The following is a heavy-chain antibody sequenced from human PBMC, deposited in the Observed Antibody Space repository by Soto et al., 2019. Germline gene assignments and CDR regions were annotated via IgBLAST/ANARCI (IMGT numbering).Heavy chain of an antibody. J-gene: IGHJ2*01. CDR3: XXXXXSSAQYLYFDV. CDR2: IIPITGTV. V-gene: IGHV1-69*01. CDR1: GGTFSSYA. Sequence: QVQLVQSGAEVKKPGSSVKVSCKVSGGTFSSYAIGWVRQAPGQGLEWMGGIIPITGTVNYAQKFQGRVTITADESTTTVYMELSSLRSEDTAXXXXXXXXXSSAQYLYFDVWGRGTLV. D-gene: IGHD6-6*01.